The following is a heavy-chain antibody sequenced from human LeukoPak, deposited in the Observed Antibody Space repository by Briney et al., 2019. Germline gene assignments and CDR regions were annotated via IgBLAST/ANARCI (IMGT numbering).Heavy chain of an antibody. CDR2: INHSGST. Sequence: SETLSLTCAVYGGSFSGYYWSWIRQPPGKGLEWIGGINHSGSTNYNPSLKRRVTISVDTSKNQFSLKLSSVTAADTAVYYCARGGGPLRYFDWLSQGSYYYGMDVWGQGTTVTVSS. V-gene: IGHV4-34*01. D-gene: IGHD3-9*01. CDR1: GGSFSGYY. CDR3: ARGGGPLRYFDWLSQGSYYYGMDV. J-gene: IGHJ6*02.